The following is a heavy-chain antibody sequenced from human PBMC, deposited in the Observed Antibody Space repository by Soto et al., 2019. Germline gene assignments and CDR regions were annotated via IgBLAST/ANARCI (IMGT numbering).Heavy chain of an antibody. V-gene: IGHV4-59*01. CDR3: ARDSVGQNFDY. CDR1: GGPISSYY. CDR2: IYYSGST. Sequence: LSLTCTVSGGPISSYYFSWIRHPPVKGLDWIGYIYYSGSTNYNPSLKSRVTISVDTSKNQFSLKLSSVTAADTAVYYCARDSVGQNFDYWGQGTLVTVSS. J-gene: IGHJ4*02.